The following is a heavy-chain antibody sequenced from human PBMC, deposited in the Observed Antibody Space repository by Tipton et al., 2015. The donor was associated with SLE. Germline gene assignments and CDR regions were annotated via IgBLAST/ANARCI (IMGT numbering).Heavy chain of an antibody. J-gene: IGHJ5*02. CDR3: ARLSSMVRRAQGWFDP. V-gene: IGHV4-59*08. CDR2: ISYRGNT. CDR1: GGSISSYY. D-gene: IGHD3-10*01. Sequence: TLSLTCTVSGGSISSYYWSWIRQSPGKGLEWIAYISYRGNTDYNPSLKSRVTISVDTSKNQFSLKLSSVTAADTAVYYCARLSSMVRRAQGWFDPWGQGTLVTVSS.